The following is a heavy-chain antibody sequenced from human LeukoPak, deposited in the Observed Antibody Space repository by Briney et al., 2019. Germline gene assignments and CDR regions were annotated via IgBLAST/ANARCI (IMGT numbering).Heavy chain of an antibody. J-gene: IGHJ6*02. CDR3: ARGEHSSSWSYYYGMDV. Sequence: SETLSLTCTVSGGSISSYYWSWIRQPPGKGLEWIGYIYYSGSTNYNPSLKSRVTISVDTSKNQFSLRLSSVTAADTAVYYCARGEHSSSWSYYYGMDVWGQGTTVTVSS. CDR1: GGSISSYY. D-gene: IGHD6-13*01. CDR2: IYYSGST. V-gene: IGHV4-59*12.